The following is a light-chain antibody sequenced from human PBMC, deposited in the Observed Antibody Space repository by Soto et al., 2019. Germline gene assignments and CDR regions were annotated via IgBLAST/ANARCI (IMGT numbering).Light chain of an antibody. V-gene: IGLV2-8*01. CDR1: SSDVGGYYY. CDR2: EVS. Sequence: QSALTQPHSASGSPGQSVTISCTGTSSDVGGYYYVSWYQQHPGKAPKLMIYEVSKRPSGVPDRFSGSKSGNTASLTVSGLQADDEADYYCSSYAGSNTPDVFGTGTKLTVL. CDR3: SSYAGSNTPDV. J-gene: IGLJ1*01.